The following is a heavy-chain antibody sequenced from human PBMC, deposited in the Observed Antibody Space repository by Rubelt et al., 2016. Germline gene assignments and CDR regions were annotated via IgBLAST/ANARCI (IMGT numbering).Heavy chain of an antibody. CDR1: GGSFSGYY. V-gene: IGHV4-34*01. J-gene: IGHJ4*02. D-gene: IGHD3-10*01. CDR2: SNVRGST. CDR3: ARGASPWYYGTNDYYHY. Sequence: QVQLRQWGAGLLKPSETLSLTCAVYGGSFSGYYWTWIRQPPGKGLEWIGESNVRGSTNYNPSLKSRVTISVDTSKNQFSLNLNAVTAADTAVYYCARGASPWYYGTNDYYHYWGPGSQVVVSS.